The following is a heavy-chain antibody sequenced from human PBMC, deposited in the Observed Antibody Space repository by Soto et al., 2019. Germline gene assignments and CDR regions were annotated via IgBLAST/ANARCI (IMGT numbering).Heavy chain of an antibody. D-gene: IGHD2-2*01. CDR1: GGSINSYW. Sequence: ASETLSLTXSVSGGSINSYWWSWIRQPAGKGLEWIGCVYSSGTTDYNPSLNSRATMSVETSKNQFSLKLTSVTAADTAVYYCARDIGSYAYAEGYWGQGIQVTVSS. V-gene: IGHV4-4*07. J-gene: IGHJ4*02. CDR2: VYSSGTT. CDR3: ARDIGSYAYAEGY.